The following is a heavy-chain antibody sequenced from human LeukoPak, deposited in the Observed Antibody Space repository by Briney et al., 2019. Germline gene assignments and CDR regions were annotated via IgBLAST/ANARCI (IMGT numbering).Heavy chain of an antibody. CDR1: GYTFTGYY. CDR3: ASGPSLGTTHPYFDY. J-gene: IGHJ4*02. V-gene: IGHV1-2*02. CDR2: INPNNGGT. Sequence: GASAKVSCKASGYTFTGYYMHWLRQAPGQGLEWMGWINPNNGGTNYAQRFQGRVTMTRDTSISTAYMELSRLRFDDTAVYYCASGPSLGTTHPYFDYWGQGTLVTVSS. D-gene: IGHD2-15*01.